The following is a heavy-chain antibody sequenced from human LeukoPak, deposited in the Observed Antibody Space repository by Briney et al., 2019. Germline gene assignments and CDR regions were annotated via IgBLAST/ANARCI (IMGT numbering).Heavy chain of an antibody. CDR2: INPNSGGT. V-gene: IGHV1-2*02. J-gene: IGHJ4*02. D-gene: IGHD6-13*01. Sequence: RASVKVSCKAPGYTFTGYYMHWVRQAPGQGLEWMGWINPNSGGTNYAQKFQGRVTMTRDTSISTAYMELSRLRSDDTAVYYCARDDGSSRFPDLDYWGQGTLVTVSS. CDR3: ARDDGSSRFPDLDY. CDR1: GYTFTGYY.